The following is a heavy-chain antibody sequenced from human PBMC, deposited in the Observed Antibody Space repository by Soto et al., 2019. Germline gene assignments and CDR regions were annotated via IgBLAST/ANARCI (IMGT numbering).Heavy chain of an antibody. CDR3: AKGDDVPHA. Sequence: GGSLRLSCAASGFTFSSYGMHWVRQAPGKGLEWVAVISYDGSNKYYADSVKGRFTISRDNSKNTLYLQMNSLRAEDTAVYYSAKGDDVPHAWGQGTLVTVSS. CDR1: GFTFSSYG. D-gene: IGHD3-3*01. J-gene: IGHJ5*02. CDR2: ISYDGSNK. V-gene: IGHV3-30*18.